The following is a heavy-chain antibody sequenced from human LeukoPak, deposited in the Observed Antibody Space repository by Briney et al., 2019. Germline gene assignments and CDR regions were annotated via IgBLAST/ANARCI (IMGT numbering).Heavy chain of an antibody. CDR3: ASYYGSGRVPWFDP. V-gene: IGHV4-31*03. J-gene: IGHJ5*02. Sequence: SETLSLTCTVSGGSISSGGYYWSWIRQHPGKGLEWIGYIYYSGSTYYNPSLKSRVTISVDTSKNQFSLKLSSVTAADTAVYYCASYYGSGRVPWFDPWGQGTLVTVSS. CDR2: IYYSGST. D-gene: IGHD3-10*01. CDR1: GGSISSGGYY.